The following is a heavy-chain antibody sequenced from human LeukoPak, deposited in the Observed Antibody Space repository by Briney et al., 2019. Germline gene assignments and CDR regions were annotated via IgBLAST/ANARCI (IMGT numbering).Heavy chain of an antibody. J-gene: IGHJ3*02. CDR3: ARDSRSSGWYDAFDI. CDR1: GFTFSIYS. D-gene: IGHD6-19*01. V-gene: IGHV3-48*04. Sequence: GGSLRLSCAASGFTFSIYSMNWVRQAPGKGLEWVSYISSSSSTIHYADSVKGRFTISRDNAKNSLYLQMNSLRAEDTAVYYCARDSRSSGWYDAFDIWGQGTMVTVSS. CDR2: ISSSSSTI.